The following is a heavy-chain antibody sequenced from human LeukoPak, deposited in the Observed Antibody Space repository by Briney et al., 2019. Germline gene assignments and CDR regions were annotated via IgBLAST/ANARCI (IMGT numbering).Heavy chain of an antibody. CDR3: ARVTHMITFGGGIGPFDY. CDR2: TNTNTGNP. D-gene: IGHD3-16*01. V-gene: IGHV7-4-1*02. J-gene: IGHJ4*02. Sequence: ASVKVSCKASGYTFTSYAMNWVRQAPGQGLEWMGWTNTNTGNPTYAQGFTGRFVFSLDTSVSTAYLQISSLKAEDTAVYYCARVTHMITFGGGIGPFDYWGQGTLVTVSS. CDR1: GYTFTSYA.